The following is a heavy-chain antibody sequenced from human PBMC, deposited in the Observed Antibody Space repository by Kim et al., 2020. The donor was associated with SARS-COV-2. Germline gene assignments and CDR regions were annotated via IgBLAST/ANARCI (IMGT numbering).Heavy chain of an antibody. Sequence: SETLSLTCTVSGGSISSGGYYWSWIRQHPGKGLEWIGYIYYSGSTYYNPSLKSRVTISVDTSKNQFSLKLSSVTAADTAVYYCARGLRGVIRANWFDPWGQGTLVTVSS. J-gene: IGHJ5*02. CDR3: ARGLRGVIRANWFDP. V-gene: IGHV4-31*03. D-gene: IGHD3-10*01. CDR1: GGSISSGGYY. CDR2: IYYSGST.